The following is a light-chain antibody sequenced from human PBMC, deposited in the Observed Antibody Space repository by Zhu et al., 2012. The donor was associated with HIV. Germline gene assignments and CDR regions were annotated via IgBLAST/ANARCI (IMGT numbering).Light chain of an antibody. J-gene: IGKJ5*01. CDR2: GAS. V-gene: IGKV3-20*01. CDR1: QSVSSSN. CDR3: QQYGSSPLT. Sequence: EVVLTQSPGTLSLSPGERVTLSCRASQSVSSSNLAWYQQKPGQAPRLLIYGASSRATGIPDGFSGSGSGTDFTLTINRLEPEDFAVYYCQQYGSSPLTFGLGTRLEIK.